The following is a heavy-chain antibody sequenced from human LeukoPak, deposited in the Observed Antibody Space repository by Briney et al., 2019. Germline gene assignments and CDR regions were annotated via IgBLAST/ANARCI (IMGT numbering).Heavy chain of an antibody. V-gene: IGHV3-7*01. J-gene: IGHJ4*02. Sequence: GGSLRLSCAASGFTFSSYWMSWLRQAPGKGLEGVANIKQDGSEKYYVDSVKGRFTISRDNAKNSLYLQMNSLRAEDTAVYYCARDQWPDDYGDYLAIDYWGQGTLVTVSS. D-gene: IGHD4-17*01. CDR3: ARDQWPDDYGDYLAIDY. CDR1: GFTFSSYW. CDR2: IKQDGSEK.